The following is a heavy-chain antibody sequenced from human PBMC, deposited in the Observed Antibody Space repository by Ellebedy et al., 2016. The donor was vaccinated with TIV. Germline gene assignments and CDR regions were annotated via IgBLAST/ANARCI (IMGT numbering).Heavy chain of an antibody. J-gene: IGHJ4*02. V-gene: IGHV4-59*08. CDR1: GGSISSYY. Sequence: SETLSLTXTVSGGSISSYYWSWIRQPPGKGLEWIGYIYYSGSTNYNPSLKSRVTISVDTSKNQFSLKLSSVTAADTAVYYCATCRFLEWLFFVPDYWGQGTLVTVSS. D-gene: IGHD3-3*01. CDR2: IYYSGST. CDR3: ATCRFLEWLFFVPDY.